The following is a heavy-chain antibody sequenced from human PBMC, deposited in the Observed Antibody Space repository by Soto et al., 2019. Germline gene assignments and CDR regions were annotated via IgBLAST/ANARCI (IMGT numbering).Heavy chain of an antibody. D-gene: IGHD3-9*01. CDR2: INAGNGNT. V-gene: IGHV1-3*01. CDR1: GYTFTSYA. CDR3: ARGRGYFDWLPNHNPTFDY. J-gene: IGHJ4*02. Sequence: VASVKVSCKASGYTFTSYAMHWVRQAPGQRLEWMGWINAGNGNTKYSQKFQGRVTITRDTSASTAYMELSSLRSEDTAVYYCARGRGYFDWLPNHNPTFDYWGQGTLVTVSS.